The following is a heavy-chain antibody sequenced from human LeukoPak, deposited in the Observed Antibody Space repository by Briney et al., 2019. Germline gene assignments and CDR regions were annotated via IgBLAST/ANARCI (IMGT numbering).Heavy chain of an antibody. CDR2: ISGSGGST. J-gene: IGHJ4*02. V-gene: IGHV3-23*01. D-gene: IGHD1-1*01. CDR3: AKDPLQKFTYYFDY. Sequence: GGSLGLSGAASGFTFSSYAMRWVRQAPGTALEWVSAISGSGGSTYYADSVKGRFTISRDNSKNTLYLQMNSLRAEDTAVYYCAKDPLQKFTYYFDYWGQGTLVAVSS. CDR1: GFTFSSYA.